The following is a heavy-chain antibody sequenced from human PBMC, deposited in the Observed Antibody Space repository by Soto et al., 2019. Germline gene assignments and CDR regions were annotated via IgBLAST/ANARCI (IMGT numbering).Heavy chain of an antibody. V-gene: IGHV4-59*12. D-gene: IGHD6-13*01. CDR1: GGSISSYY. Sequence: SETLSLTCTVSGGSISSYYWSWIRQPPGKGLEWIGYIYYSGSTNYNPSLKSRVTISVDTSKNQFSLKLSSVTAADTAVYLCAGGTAADFFDYWGQGTLVTVSS. CDR3: AGGTAADFFDY. J-gene: IGHJ4*02. CDR2: IYYSGST.